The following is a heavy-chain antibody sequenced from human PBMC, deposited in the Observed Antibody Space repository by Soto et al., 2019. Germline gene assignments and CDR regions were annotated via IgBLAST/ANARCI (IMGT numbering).Heavy chain of an antibody. V-gene: IGHV3-33*01. CDR2: IWYDGSNK. D-gene: IGHD3-22*01. J-gene: IGHJ3*02. CDR1: GFTFSSYG. CDR3: AREAQWDMIVVVSAFDI. Sequence: PGGSLRLSCAASGFTFSSYGMHWVRQAPGKGLEWVAVIWYDGSNKYYADSVKGRFTISRDNSKNTLYLQMNSLRAEDTAVYYCAREAQWDMIVVVSAFDIWGQGTMVTVSS.